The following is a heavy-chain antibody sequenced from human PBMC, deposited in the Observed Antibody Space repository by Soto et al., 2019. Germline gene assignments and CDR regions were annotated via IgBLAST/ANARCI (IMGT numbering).Heavy chain of an antibody. CDR1: GFTFSTFA. CDR3: ARAPTSRFDY. Sequence: GGSLRLSCSASGFTFSTFAVHWFRQAPGKGLEWVAVISADGTNKYYADSVKGRFTISRDNSKNTLFLQMDSLRTEDTAMYYCARAPTSRFDYWGQGTLVTVSS. J-gene: IGHJ4*02. CDR2: ISADGTNK. V-gene: IGHV3-30-3*01.